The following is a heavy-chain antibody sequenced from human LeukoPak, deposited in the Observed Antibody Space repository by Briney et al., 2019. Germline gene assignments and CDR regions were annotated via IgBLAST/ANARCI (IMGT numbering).Heavy chain of an antibody. D-gene: IGHD3-3*01. J-gene: IGHJ6*03. CDR1: GFTFSSYA. CDR3: AKDPQGGAYYDFWNGEYYYYYMDV. CDR2: ISGSGGSI. V-gene: IGHV3-23*01. Sequence: GGSLRLSCAASGFTFSSYAMRWVRQAPGKGLEWVSTISGSGGSIYYADSVKGRFTISRDNSKNTLFLQMNSLRAEDTAVYYCAKDPQGGAYYDFWNGEYYYYYMDVWGKGTTVTVSS.